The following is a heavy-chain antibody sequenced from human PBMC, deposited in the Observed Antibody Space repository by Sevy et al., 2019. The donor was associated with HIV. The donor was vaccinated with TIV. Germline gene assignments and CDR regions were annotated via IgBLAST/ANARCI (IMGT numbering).Heavy chain of an antibody. CDR1: AGSFSGYY. Sequence: SETLSLTCAVYAGSFSGYYWSWIRQPPGKGLEWIGEINHSGSTNYNPSLKSRVTISVDTSKNQFSLKLSSVTAADTAVYYCARGLGADTIFGAASAAFDIWGQGTMVTVSS. D-gene: IGHD3-3*01. CDR3: ARGLGADTIFGAASAAFDI. CDR2: INHSGST. V-gene: IGHV4-34*01. J-gene: IGHJ3*02.